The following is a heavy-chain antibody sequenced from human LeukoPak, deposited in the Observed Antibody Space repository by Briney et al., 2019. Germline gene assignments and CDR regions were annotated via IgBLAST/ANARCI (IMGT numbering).Heavy chain of an antibody. D-gene: IGHD2-21*02. CDR2: MNPNSGNT. J-gene: IGHJ3*02. Sequence: ASVKVSCKASGYTFTSYDINWVRQATGQGLEWMGWMNPNSGNTGYAQKFQGRVTMTRDTSISTAYMELSRLRSDDTAVYYCARELSIVVVTATPAAFDIWGQGTMVTVSS. V-gene: IGHV1-8*01. CDR3: ARELSIVVVTATPAAFDI. CDR1: GYTFTSYD.